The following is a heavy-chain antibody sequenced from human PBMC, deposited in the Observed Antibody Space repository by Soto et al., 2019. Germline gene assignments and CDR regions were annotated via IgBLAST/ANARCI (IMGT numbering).Heavy chain of an antibody. CDR2: IVVGSGNT. Sequence: QMQLVQSGPEVKKPGTSVKVSCKASGFTFTSSAVQWVRQARGQRLEWIGWIVVGSGNTNYAQKFQERVTITRDMSTSTAYMELSSLSSEDTAVYYCAAYRTYCGGDCYVDWGQGTLVTVSS. CDR3: AAYRTYCGGDCYVD. D-gene: IGHD2-21*02. CDR1: GFTFTSSA. V-gene: IGHV1-58*01. J-gene: IGHJ4*02.